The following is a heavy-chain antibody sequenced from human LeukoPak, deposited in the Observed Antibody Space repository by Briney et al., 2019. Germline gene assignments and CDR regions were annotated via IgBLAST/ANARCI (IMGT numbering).Heavy chain of an antibody. CDR2: ISGSGGST. Sequence: GGSLRLSCAASGFTFSSYAMSWVRQAPGKGLEWVSAISGSGGSTYYADSVKGRFTISRDNSKNTLYLQMNSLRAEDTAVYYCAKDWETVTTKPGAFDIWGQGTMVTVSS. CDR3: AKDWETVTTKPGAFDI. CDR1: GFTFSSYA. D-gene: IGHD4-17*01. J-gene: IGHJ3*02. V-gene: IGHV3-23*01.